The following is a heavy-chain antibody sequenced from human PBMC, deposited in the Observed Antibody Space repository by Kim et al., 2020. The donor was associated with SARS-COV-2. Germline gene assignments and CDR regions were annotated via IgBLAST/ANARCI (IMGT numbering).Heavy chain of an antibody. CDR2: ISSSSSYT. CDR1: GFTFSDYY. CDR3: ARVGYDYVWGSYREYCYYYGMAV. D-gene: IGHD3-16*02. J-gene: IGHJ6*02. Sequence: GGSLRLSCAASGFTFSDYYMSWIRQAPGKGLEWVSYISSSSSYTNYADSVKGRFTISRDNAKNSLYLQMNSLRAEDTAVYYCARVGYDYVWGSYREYCYYYGMAVGGQGTTVTVPS. V-gene: IGHV3-11*05.